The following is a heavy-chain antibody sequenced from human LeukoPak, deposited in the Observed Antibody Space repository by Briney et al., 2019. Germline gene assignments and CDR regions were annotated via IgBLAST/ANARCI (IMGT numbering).Heavy chain of an antibody. CDR3: ARERGGSKLSGLYGRDYYYMDV. J-gene: IGHJ6*03. Sequence: SETLSLTCTVSGYSISSGYYWSWIRQPPGKGLEWIGYIYYSGSTNYNPSLKSRVAISVATSKNQFSLKLSSVTAADTAVYFCARERGGSKLSGLYGRDYYYMDVWGKGTTVTVSS. CDR1: GYSISSGYY. D-gene: IGHD3-16*01. V-gene: IGHV4-61*01. CDR2: IYYSGST.